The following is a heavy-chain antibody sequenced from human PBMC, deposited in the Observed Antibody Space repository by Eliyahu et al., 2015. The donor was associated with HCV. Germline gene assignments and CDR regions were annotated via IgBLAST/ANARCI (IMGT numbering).Heavy chain of an antibody. CDR1: GYSFTSYW. CDR3: ARQGVGMGLAYGMDV. Sequence: EVQLVQSGAEVKKPGESLKISCKGSGYSFTSYWIGWVRQMPGKGLEWMGIIYPGDXDTRYSPSFQGQVTISADKSXSTAYLQWSSLKASDTAMYYCARQGVGMGLAYGMDVWGQGTTVTVSS. CDR2: IYPGDXDT. D-gene: IGHD2-21*01. J-gene: IGHJ6*02. V-gene: IGHV5-51*01.